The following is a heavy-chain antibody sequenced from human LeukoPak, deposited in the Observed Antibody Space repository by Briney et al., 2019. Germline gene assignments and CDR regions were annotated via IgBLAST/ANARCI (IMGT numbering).Heavy chain of an antibody. CDR3: AREIEYCDGDCYLFDY. D-gene: IGHD2-21*02. V-gene: IGHV3-48*04. Sequence: HPGGSLRLSCAASGFTFSSHSMNWVRQAPGKGLEWVSSISSSSSTIYYADSVKGRFTISRDNAKNSLYLQMNSLRAEDTAVYYCAREIEYCDGDCYLFDYWGQGTLVTVSS. J-gene: IGHJ4*02. CDR2: ISSSSSTI. CDR1: GFTFSSHS.